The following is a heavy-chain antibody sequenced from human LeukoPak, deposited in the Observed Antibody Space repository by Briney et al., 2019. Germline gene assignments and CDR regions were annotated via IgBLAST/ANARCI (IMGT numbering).Heavy chain of an antibody. J-gene: IGHJ4*02. CDR2: IIPIFGTA. V-gene: IGHV1-69*05. CDR3: ARPRLITFGGAPEYYFDY. CDR1: GGTFSSYA. D-gene: IGHD3-16*01. Sequence: ASVKVSCKASGGTFSSYAISWVRQAPGQGLEWMGGIIPIFGTANYAQKFQGRVTITTDESTSTAYMELSSLRSEDTAVYYCARPRLITFGGAPEYYFDYWGQGTLVTVSS.